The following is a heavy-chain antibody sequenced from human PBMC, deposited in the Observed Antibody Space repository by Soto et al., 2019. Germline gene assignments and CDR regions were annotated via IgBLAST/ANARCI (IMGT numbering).Heavy chain of an antibody. D-gene: IGHD3-3*01. Sequence: EVQLVESGGGLVQPGGSLRLSCAASGFTFSSYWMSWVRQAPGKGLEWVANIKQDGSEKYYVDSVKGRFTISRDNAKNSLYLQMNSLRAEDTVVYYCAGGAEYYDFWSGYFVRTDYWGQGTLVTVSS. CDR1: GFTFSSYW. CDR2: IKQDGSEK. CDR3: AGGAEYYDFWSGYFVRTDY. J-gene: IGHJ4*02. V-gene: IGHV3-7*04.